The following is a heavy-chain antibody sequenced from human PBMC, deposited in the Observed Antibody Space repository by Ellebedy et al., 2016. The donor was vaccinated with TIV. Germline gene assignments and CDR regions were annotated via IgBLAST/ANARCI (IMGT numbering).Heavy chain of an antibody. CDR1: GESFSGYY. CDR2: INHSGST. Sequence: GSLRLSCAVYGESFSGYYWSWIRQPPGKGLEWIGEINHSGSTNYKPSLKSRVTISVDTSKNQFSLTLSSVTAADTAVYYCARLHVVPTYYYYMDVWGRGNTVTVSS. J-gene: IGHJ6*03. V-gene: IGHV4-34*01. D-gene: IGHD2-21*01. CDR3: ARLHVVPTYYYYMDV.